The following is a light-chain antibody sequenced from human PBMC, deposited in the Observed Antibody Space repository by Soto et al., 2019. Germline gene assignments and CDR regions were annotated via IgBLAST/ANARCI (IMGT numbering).Light chain of an antibody. J-gene: IGKJ4*01. V-gene: IGKV3-11*01. CDR3: QQRSNWPPRFT. Sequence: EIVLTQSPATLSLSPGERATLSCRASQSVSSYLAWYQQKPGQAPRLLIYDASNRATGIPARFSGSGSGTDFTLTISSREPEDFAVDYCQQRSNWPPRFTFGGGTKVEIK. CDR2: DAS. CDR1: QSVSSY.